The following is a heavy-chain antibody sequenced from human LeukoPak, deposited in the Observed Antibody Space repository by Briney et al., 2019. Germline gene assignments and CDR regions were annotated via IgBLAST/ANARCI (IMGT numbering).Heavy chain of an antibody. J-gene: IGHJ6*02. CDR3: AKDSLGYYGMDV. CDR1: GFTFDDYA. CDR2: FSGDGGST. V-gene: IGHV3-43*02. Sequence: GGSLRLSCAASGFTFDDYAVQGVRQARGKGLEWVSLFSGDGGSTYYADSVKGRFTISRDNSKNSLYLQMNSLRTEDTALYYCAKDSLGYYGMDVWGQGTTVTVSS.